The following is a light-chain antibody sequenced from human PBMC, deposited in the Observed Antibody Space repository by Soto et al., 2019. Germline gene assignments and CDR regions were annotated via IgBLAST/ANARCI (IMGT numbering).Light chain of an antibody. V-gene: IGKV1-5*03. CDR2: KAS. CDR3: QQYHSYPWT. Sequence: DIQMTQSPSTLSASVGDRVTITCRASQSISSWLAWYQQKPGKAPNLLIYKASSLEGGVPSRFSGSGSGTEFTLTIISLHPDDFATYYCQQYHSYPWTFGQGTKVEIK. J-gene: IGKJ1*01. CDR1: QSISSW.